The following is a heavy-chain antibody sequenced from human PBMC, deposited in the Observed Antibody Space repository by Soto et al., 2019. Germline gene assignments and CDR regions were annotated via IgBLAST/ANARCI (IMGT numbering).Heavy chain of an antibody. J-gene: IGHJ4*02. D-gene: IGHD2-15*01. Sequence: EVQLLESGGGLVQPGGSLRLSCAASAFTFSTYAMSWVRQAPGKGLEWVSTISGDETNTFYADSVKGRFTISRDNSKNMLFLQMNSLRAEDTAVYYCATDIVVVFAANNYWGQGTRVTVSS. CDR2: ISGDETNT. V-gene: IGHV3-23*01. CDR3: ATDIVVVFAANNY. CDR1: AFTFSTYA.